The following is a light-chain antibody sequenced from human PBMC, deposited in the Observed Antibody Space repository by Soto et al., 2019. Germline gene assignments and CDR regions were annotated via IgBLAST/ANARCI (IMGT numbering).Light chain of an antibody. CDR1: QSVSSN. Sequence: EIVMTQSPATLSVSPGERATLSCRASQSVSSNLAWYQQKPGQAPRLLIYGASTRATGIPARFTGSGSGTEFTLTISSLQSEDFAMYYCQQYNKWPPYTFGQGTNLEIK. CDR2: GAS. CDR3: QQYNKWPPYT. V-gene: IGKV3-15*01. J-gene: IGKJ2*01.